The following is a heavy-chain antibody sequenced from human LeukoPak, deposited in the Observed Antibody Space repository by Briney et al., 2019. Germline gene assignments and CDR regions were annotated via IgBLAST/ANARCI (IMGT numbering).Heavy chain of an antibody. CDR3: ARDGNGSGSSPETFDP. J-gene: IGHJ5*02. CDR2: IYHSGST. Sequence: SETLSLTCTVSGGSISSGGYYWSWIRQPPGKGLEWIGYIYHSGSTYYNPSLKSRVTISVDRSKNQFSLKLSSVTAADTAVYYCARDGNGSGSSPETFDPWGQGTLVTVSS. V-gene: IGHV4-30-2*01. D-gene: IGHD3-10*01. CDR1: GGSISSGGYY.